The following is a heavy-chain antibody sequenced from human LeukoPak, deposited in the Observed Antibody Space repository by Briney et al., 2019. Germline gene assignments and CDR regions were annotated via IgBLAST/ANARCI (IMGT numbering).Heavy chain of an antibody. Sequence: PGRSLRLSCVASGFTFSAYGMHWVRQAPGKGLEWVAVISDDGSNKYYVDSVKGRFTISRDNSKNTLYLQMNSLRAEDTAVYYCARETPDSSGWDWGQGTLVTVSS. CDR3: ARETPDSSGWD. CDR1: GFTFSAYG. CDR2: ISDDGSNK. D-gene: IGHD6-19*01. J-gene: IGHJ4*02. V-gene: IGHV3-30*03.